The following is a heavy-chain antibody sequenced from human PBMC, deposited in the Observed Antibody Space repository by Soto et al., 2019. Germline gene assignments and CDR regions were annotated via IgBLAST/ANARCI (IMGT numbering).Heavy chain of an antibody. CDR3: VREAYSSGWYGY. CDR2: ISSSSSYI. Sequence: EVQLVESGGGLVKPGGSLRLSCAASGFTFSSYSMNWVRQAPGKGLEWVSSISSSSSYIYYADSVKGRFTISRDNAKNSLYLQMNSLRAEDTAVYYCVREAYSSGWYGYWGQGTLVTVSS. J-gene: IGHJ4*02. V-gene: IGHV3-21*01. D-gene: IGHD6-19*01. CDR1: GFTFSSYS.